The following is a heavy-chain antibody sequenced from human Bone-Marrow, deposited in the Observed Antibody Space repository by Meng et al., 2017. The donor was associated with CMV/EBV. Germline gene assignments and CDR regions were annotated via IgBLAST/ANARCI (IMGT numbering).Heavy chain of an antibody. D-gene: IGHD3-10*01. V-gene: IGHV1-18*01. Sequence: ASVKVSCKASGYTFTSYGISWVRQAPGQGLEWMGWISAYNGNTNYAQKLQGRVTMTTDTSTSTAYMELRSLRSDDTAAYYCARDTHFGGAFDIWGQGTMVTVSS. CDR3: ARDTHFGGAFDI. CDR1: GYTFTSYG. J-gene: IGHJ3*02. CDR2: ISAYNGNT.